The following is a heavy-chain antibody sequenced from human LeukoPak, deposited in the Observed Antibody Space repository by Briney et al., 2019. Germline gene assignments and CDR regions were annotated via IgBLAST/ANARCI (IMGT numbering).Heavy chain of an antibody. CDR1: GFTFSSYG. Sequence: GGSLRLSCAASGFTFSSYGMHWVRQAPGKGLEWVAVISYDGSNKYYADSVKGRFTISRDNSKNTLYLQMNSLRAEDTAVYYCARDNSVGDIAWWFDPWGQGTLVTVSS. J-gene: IGHJ5*02. D-gene: IGHD3-16*02. V-gene: IGHV3-30*03. CDR2: ISYDGSNK. CDR3: ARDNSVGDIAWWFDP.